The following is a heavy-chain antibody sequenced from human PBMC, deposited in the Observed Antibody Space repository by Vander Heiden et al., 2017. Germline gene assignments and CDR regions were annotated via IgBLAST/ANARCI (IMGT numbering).Heavy chain of an antibody. D-gene: IGHD3-10*01. CDR1: GFSSRNARMV. CDR3: ARISLWFGELLPFDY. J-gene: IGHJ4*02. CDR2: IFSNDEK. V-gene: IGHV2-26*01. Sequence: QVTLKESGPVLVKPTETLTLTCTVPGFSSRNARMVVSWIRQPPGKAREWLANIFSNDEKSYSTSLKSRLTISKDTSKSQVVLTMTNMDPVDTATYYCARISLWFGELLPFDYWGQGTLVTVSS.